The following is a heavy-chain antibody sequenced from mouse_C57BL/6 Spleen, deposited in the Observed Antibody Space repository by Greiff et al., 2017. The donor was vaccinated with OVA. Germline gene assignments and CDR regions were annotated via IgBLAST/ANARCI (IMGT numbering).Heavy chain of an antibody. Sequence: QVQLQQSGAELVRPGASVKLSCKASGYTFTDYYINWVKQRPGQGLEWIARIYPGSGNTYYNEKFKGKATLTAEKSSSTAYMQLSSLTSEDSVVYCCAGWGNYGAMDDWGQGTSVTVSS. J-gene: IGHJ4*01. D-gene: IGHD2-1*01. CDR2: IYPGSGNT. CDR3: AGWGNYGAMDD. V-gene: IGHV1-76*01. CDR1: GYTFTDYY.